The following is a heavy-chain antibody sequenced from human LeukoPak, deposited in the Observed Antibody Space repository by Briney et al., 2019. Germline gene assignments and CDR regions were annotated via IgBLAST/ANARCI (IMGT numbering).Heavy chain of an antibody. J-gene: IGHJ4*02. Sequence: ASVKVSCKASVYAFTGYYMHWVRQAPGQGVEGMGWVNPNGGGTNYAQKFQGRVTLTRDTSISTAYMEVSRLESDDTAVYYCARENNSGWYRKAAFDYWGQGTLVTVAS. CDR2: VNPNGGGT. V-gene: IGHV1-2*02. D-gene: IGHD6-19*01. CDR1: VYAFTGYY. CDR3: ARENNSGWYRKAAFDY.